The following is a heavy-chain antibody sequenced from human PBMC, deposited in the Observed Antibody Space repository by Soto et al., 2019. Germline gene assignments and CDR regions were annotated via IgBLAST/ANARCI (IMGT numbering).Heavy chain of an antibody. D-gene: IGHD2-21*01. V-gene: IGHV4-39*01. CDR2: IYYSGST. J-gene: IGHJ4*02. Sequence: SLTCTVSGGSISSSSYYWGWIRQPPGKGLEWIGSIYYSGSTYYNPSLNSRFTISVDTSNNQFSLKLSSVTAAHTAVYYCARSLGGPMVLNAIFDYWRQVHMVAV. CDR3: ARSLGGPMVLNAIFDY. CDR1: GGSISSSSYY.